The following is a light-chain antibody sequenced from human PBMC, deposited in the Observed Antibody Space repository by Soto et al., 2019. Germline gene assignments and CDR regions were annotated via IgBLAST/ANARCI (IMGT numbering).Light chain of an antibody. Sequence: DIQMTQSPSTLSASVGDRVTITCRASQSISPWLAWYQQIPGEAPKLLIYKASSLESWVPSRFSGSGSGTEFTLTISSLQPYDVATYHRQQYATSSRFAPGPKV. V-gene: IGKV1-5*03. CDR2: KAS. J-gene: IGKJ1*01. CDR3: QQYATSSR. CDR1: QSISPW.